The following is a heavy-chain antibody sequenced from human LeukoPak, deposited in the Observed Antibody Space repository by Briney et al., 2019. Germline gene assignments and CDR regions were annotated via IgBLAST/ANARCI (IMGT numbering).Heavy chain of an antibody. CDR1: GFPLSNYW. V-gene: IGHV3-74*01. Sequence: RGSLRYSCAASGFPLSNYWMHWVRQAPGEGLVWVSRINSDGSSTTHADSVKGRFTISRDNAKNSLYLQMNSLRAEDTAVYYCASPQYYLDYWGQRSLVTDSS. D-gene: IGHD5-24*01. CDR3: ASPQYYLDY. CDR2: INSDGSST. J-gene: IGHJ4*02.